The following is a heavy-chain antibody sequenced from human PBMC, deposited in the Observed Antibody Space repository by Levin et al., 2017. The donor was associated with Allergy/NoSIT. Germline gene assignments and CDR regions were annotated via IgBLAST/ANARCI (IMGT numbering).Heavy chain of an antibody. V-gene: IGHV4-34*01. CDR1: GGSFSGYF. CDR2: INHSGST. J-gene: IGHJ4*02. D-gene: IGHD3-22*01. CDR3: ARTNPGYLHTSGYYFESGY. Sequence: PGGSLRLSCAVYGGSFSGYFWSWIRQPPGKGLEWIGEINHSGSTNYYPYLKSRLTISVDTSKNQFSLKLISVTAADTAVYYCARTNPGYLHTSGYYFESGYWGQGTLVTVSS.